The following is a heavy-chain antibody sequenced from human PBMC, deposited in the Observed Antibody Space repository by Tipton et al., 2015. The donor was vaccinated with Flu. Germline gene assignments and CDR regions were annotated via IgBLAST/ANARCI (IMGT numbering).Heavy chain of an antibody. Sequence: LRLSCTVSGGSISSYYWSWIRQPPGKGLEWIGYIYYSGSTNYNPSLKSRVTISVDTSKNQFSLKLSSVTAADTAVYYCARSVGARYFDYWGQGTLVTVSS. D-gene: IGHD1-26*01. J-gene: IGHJ4*02. CDR2: IYYSGST. CDR3: ARSVGARYFDY. CDR1: GGSISSYY. V-gene: IGHV4-59*12.